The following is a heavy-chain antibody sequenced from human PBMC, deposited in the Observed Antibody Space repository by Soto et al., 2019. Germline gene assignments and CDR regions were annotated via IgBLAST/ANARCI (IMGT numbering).Heavy chain of an antibody. J-gene: IGHJ5*02. CDR1: GYTFTSYD. V-gene: IGHV1-8*01. CDR3: ARDSLTGNYFDP. CDR2: MNPNSGNT. Sequence: GASVKVSCKASGYTFTSYDINWVRQATGQGLEWMGWMNPNSGNTGYAQKFQGRVTMTRNTSISTAYMELSSLRSEDTAVYYCARDSLTGNYFDPWGQGTLVTVSS. D-gene: IGHD1-7*01.